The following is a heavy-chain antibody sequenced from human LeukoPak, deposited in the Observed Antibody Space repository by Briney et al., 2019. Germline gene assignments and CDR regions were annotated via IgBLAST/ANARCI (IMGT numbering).Heavy chain of an antibody. CDR2: ISSSSSTI. Sequence: GGSLRLSCAASGFTFSDYYMNWVRQAPGKGLEWVSSISSSSSTIYYADSVKGRFTISRDNAKNSLYLQMNSLRAEDTAVYYCARDRPRVVVVAATPLLGYFDYWGQGTLVTVSS. D-gene: IGHD2-15*01. V-gene: IGHV3-69-1*01. J-gene: IGHJ4*02. CDR3: ARDRPRVVVVAATPLLGYFDY. CDR1: GFTFSDYY.